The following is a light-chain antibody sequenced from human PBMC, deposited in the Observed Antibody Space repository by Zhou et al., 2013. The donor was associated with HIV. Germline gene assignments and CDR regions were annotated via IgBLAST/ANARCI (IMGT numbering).Light chain of an antibody. J-gene: IGKJ1*01. V-gene: IGKV3-20*01. CDR3: HQYGSSPRT. CDR1: QSISGN. CDR2: GAS. Sequence: EIVMTQSPVTLSVSPGERATLSCRASQSISGNLAWYQQKPGQAPRLLIYGASSRATGIPDRFSGSGSGTDFTLTISRLEPEDFAVYYCHQYGSSPRTFGQGTKVEIK.